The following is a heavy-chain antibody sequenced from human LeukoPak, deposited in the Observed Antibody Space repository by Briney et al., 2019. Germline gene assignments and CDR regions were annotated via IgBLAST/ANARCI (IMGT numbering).Heavy chain of an antibody. J-gene: IGHJ4*02. V-gene: IGHV1-69*04. CDR3: AVRRPRRDGYNSPFDY. Sequence: SVKVSCKASRGTFSSYAISWVRQAPGQGLEWMGRIIPILGIANYAQKFQGRVTITADKSTSTAYMELSSLRSEDTAVYYCAVRRPRRDGYNSPFDYWGQGTLVTVSS. CDR1: RGTFSSYA. D-gene: IGHD5-24*01. CDR2: IIPILGIA.